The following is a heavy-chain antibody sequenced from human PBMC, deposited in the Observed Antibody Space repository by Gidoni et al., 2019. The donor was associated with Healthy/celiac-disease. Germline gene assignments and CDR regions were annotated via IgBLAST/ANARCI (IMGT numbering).Heavy chain of an antibody. CDR2: IRAYNGNT. CDR1: GFTFTSYG. CDR3: ARGGEIVGATLPDDY. Sequence: QAQLVQSGAELKKPAAAVKVSCKASGFTFTSYGISWVRQAPGQGLEWMGWIRAYNGNTNYAQKLQGRVTMTTDTSTSTAYMELRSLRSDDTAVYYCARGGEIVGATLPDDYWGQGTLVTVSS. D-gene: IGHD1-26*01. J-gene: IGHJ4*02. V-gene: IGHV1-18*01.